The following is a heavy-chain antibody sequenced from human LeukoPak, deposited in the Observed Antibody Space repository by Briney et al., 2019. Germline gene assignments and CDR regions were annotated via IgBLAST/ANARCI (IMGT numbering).Heavy chain of an antibody. CDR1: AGSCVDYY. D-gene: IGHD4-17*01. CDR3: ARGRGRSKVGDL. Sequence: SPTLSPTYAVDAGSCVDYYSSSIRHPPRNGMEWIGEIHTHGIFSYNSSLVTRVTTSINTSKTQFSLNPTAVTPTPPAFFYCARGRGRSKVGDLWGQGSLVTVSS. V-gene: IGHV4-34*01. J-gene: IGHJ4*02. CDR2: IHTHGIF.